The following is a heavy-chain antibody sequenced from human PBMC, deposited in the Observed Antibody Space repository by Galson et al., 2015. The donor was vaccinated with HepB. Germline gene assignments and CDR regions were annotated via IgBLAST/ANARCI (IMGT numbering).Heavy chain of an antibody. CDR2: ISSSSSYI. Sequence: SLRLSCAASGFTFGSYSMDWVRQAPGKGLEWVSSISSSSSYIYYADSVKGRFTISRDNAKNSLYLQMNSLRAEDTAVYYCAAGADYYYGMDVWGQGTTVTVSS. D-gene: IGHD1-26*01. CDR3: AAGADYYYGMDV. V-gene: IGHV3-21*01. J-gene: IGHJ6*02. CDR1: GFTFGSYS.